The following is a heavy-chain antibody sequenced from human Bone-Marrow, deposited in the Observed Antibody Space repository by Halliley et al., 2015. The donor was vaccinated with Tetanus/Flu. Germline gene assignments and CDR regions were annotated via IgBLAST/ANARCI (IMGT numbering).Heavy chain of an antibody. V-gene: IGHV3-49*04. CDR1: GFTFGDYA. CDR3: TRAIAGADYYYYGMDV. D-gene: IGHD6-19*01. Sequence: SLRLSCTASGFTFGDYAMTWVRQAPGKGPEWVGFIRSKAYGGTTEYAASVKGRFTISRDDSKSIAYLQMNSLKTEDTAVYYCTRAIAGADYYYYGMDVWGQGTTVTVSS. J-gene: IGHJ6*02. CDR2: IRSKAYGGTT.